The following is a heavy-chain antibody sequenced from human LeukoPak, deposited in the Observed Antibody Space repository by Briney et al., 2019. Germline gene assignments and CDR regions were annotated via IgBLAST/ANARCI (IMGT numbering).Heavy chain of an antibody. CDR3: AKNVVVKRYIDY. CDR2: ISGSGRTT. J-gene: IGHJ4*02. V-gene: IGHV3-23*01. D-gene: IGHD2-15*01. CDR1: GFTFSNHA. Sequence: AGGSLRLPCAASGFTFSNHAMSWVRQTPGKGLQWVSVISGSGRTTEYADSVKGRFTISRDNSKNTLSLQMNSLRVEDTAIYYCAKNVVVKRYIDYWGQGTLDSVSS.